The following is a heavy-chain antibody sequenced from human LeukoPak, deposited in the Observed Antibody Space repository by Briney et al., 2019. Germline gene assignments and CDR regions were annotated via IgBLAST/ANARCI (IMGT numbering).Heavy chain of an antibody. CDR3: ARYSSSWSFDY. CDR2: IYTSGST. CDR1: GYSISSGYY. V-gene: IGHV4-4*07. D-gene: IGHD6-13*01. J-gene: IGHJ4*02. Sequence: PSETLSLTCTVSGYSISSGYYWSWIRQPAGKGLEWIGRIYTSGSTNYNPSLKSRVTMSVDTSKNQFSLKLSSVTAADTAVYYCARYSSSWSFDYWGQGTLVTVSS.